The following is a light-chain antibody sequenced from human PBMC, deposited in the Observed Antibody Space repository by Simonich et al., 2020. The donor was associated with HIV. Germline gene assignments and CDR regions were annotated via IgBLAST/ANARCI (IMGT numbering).Light chain of an antibody. Sequence: NFMLTQPHFVSESPGKTVTISCTRSSGSIASNYVQWYQQRPGSSPTTVIYEDDKRPSGVPDRFSGSIDSSSNSASLTISGLKTEDEADYYCQSYDSSNWVFGGGTKLTVL. CDR1: SGSIASNY. CDR3: QSYDSSNWV. V-gene: IGLV6-57*01. CDR2: EDD. J-gene: IGLJ3*02.